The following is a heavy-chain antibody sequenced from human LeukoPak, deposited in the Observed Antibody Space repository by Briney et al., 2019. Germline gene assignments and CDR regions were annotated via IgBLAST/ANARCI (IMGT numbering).Heavy chain of an antibody. D-gene: IGHD3-22*01. Sequence: SETLSLTCTVSGGSISSYYWSWIRQPAGKGLEWIGRIYTSGSTNYNPSLKSRVTMSVDTSKNQFSLKLSSVTAADTAVYYCARDYYDSSGYYTSHDLYYFDYWGQGTLVTVSS. V-gene: IGHV4-4*07. CDR3: ARDYYDSSGYYTSHDLYYFDY. CDR1: GGSISSYY. J-gene: IGHJ4*02. CDR2: IYTSGST.